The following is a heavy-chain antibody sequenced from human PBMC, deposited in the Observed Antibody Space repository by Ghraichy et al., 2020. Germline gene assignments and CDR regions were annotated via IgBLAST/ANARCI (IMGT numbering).Heavy chain of an antibody. V-gene: IGHV2-70*11. CDR1: GFSLSTSGMC. CDR2: IDWDDDK. CDR3: ARMFHMGSSGYHVDY. D-gene: IGHD3-22*01. Sequence: SGPTLVKPTQTLTLTCTFSGFSLSTSGMCVSWIRQPPGKALEWLARIDWDDDKYYSTSLKTRLTISKDTSKNQVVLTMTNMDPVDTATYYCARMFHMGSSGYHVDYWGRGTLVTVSS. J-gene: IGHJ4*02.